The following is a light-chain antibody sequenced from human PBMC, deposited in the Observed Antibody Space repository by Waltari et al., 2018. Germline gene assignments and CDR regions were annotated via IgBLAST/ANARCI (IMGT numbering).Light chain of an antibody. Sequence: AIQMTQSPSSLSASVGDRVTITCRASQDIRNDLNWYQQRPGKAPKLLIYDASSLQTGVPSRFSGSGSGTDFTLTISSLQPEDFATYYCLQSYSYPWTFGPGTKVDIK. V-gene: IGKV1-6*01. CDR1: QDIRND. CDR3: LQSYSYPWT. CDR2: DAS. J-gene: IGKJ3*01.